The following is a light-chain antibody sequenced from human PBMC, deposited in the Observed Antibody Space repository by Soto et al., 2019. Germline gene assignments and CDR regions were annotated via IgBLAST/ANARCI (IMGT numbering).Light chain of an antibody. V-gene: IGLV2-14*01. CDR3: SSYTTSNTRQIV. CDR2: DVS. Sequence: DLTQPASVSGTPGQSITISCTGTSSDVGGYNYVSWYQQHPGKAPKFMIYDVSNRPSGVSNRFSGSKSGNTAPLTISGLQAEDEADYYCSSYTTSNTRQIVFGTGTKVTVL. CDR1: SSDVGGYNY. J-gene: IGLJ1*01.